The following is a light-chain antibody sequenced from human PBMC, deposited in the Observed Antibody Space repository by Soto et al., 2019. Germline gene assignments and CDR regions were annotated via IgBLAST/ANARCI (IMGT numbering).Light chain of an antibody. CDR2: GAS. V-gene: IGKV3-15*01. J-gene: IGKJ1*01. CDR3: QQYNNWPPWT. Sequence: EIVMTQSPATLSVSPGERATLSCRASQSVSSNVAWYQQKPGQAPRLLIYGASTRATGIPARFSGSGSGTEFTITISSRQAEDVAVYYCQQYNNWPPWTFGQGTKVEIK. CDR1: QSVSSN.